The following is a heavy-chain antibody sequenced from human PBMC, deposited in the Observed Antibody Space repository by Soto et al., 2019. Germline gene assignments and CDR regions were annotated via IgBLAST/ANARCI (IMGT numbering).Heavy chain of an antibody. CDR3: ARGQRFSDWFDP. Sequence: SETLSLTCTVTGGAISGYYWTWIRQSDGEGLEWIGRIYSSGSTNYNPSLKSRVTISLDTSMNYFSLRLSSVTAADTAVYYCARGQRFSDWFDPWGHGTLVTVYS. J-gene: IGHJ5*02. D-gene: IGHD3-3*01. CDR2: IYSSGST. CDR1: GGAISGYY. V-gene: IGHV4-4*07.